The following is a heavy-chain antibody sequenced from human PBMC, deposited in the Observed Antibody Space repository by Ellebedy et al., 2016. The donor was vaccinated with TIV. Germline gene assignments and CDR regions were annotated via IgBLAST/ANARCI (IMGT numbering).Heavy chain of an antibody. CDR2: ISGSGGST. CDR1: GFTFSSYA. D-gene: IGHD3-10*01. V-gene: IGHV3-23*01. CDR3: AKSGDYYYYYYMDV. Sequence: GESLKISXAASGFTFSSYAMSWVRQAPGKGLEWVSAISGSGGSTYYADSVKGRFTISRDNSKNTLYLQMNSLRAEDTAAYYCAKSGDYYYYYYMDVWGKGTTVTVSS. J-gene: IGHJ6*03.